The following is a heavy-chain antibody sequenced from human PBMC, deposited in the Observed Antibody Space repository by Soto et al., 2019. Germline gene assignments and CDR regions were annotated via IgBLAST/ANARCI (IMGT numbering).Heavy chain of an antibody. CDR2: IYTSGST. Sequence: XETLSLTCTVSGGSISSYYWSWIRQPAGKGLEWIGRIYTSGSTNYNPSLKSRVTMSVDTSKNQFSLKLSSVTAADTAVYYCARDRGIYYYDSSGYYSFDYWGQGTLVTVSS. CDR3: ARDRGIYYYDSSGYYSFDY. V-gene: IGHV4-4*07. D-gene: IGHD3-22*01. J-gene: IGHJ4*02. CDR1: GGSISSYY.